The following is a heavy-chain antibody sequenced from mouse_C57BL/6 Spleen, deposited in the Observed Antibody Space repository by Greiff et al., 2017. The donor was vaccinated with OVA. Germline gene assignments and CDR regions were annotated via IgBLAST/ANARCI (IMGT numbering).Heavy chain of an antibody. Sequence: EVQVVESGPGLVKPSQSLSLTCSVTGYSITSGYYWNWIRQFPGNKLEWMGYISYDGSNNYNPSLKNRISITRDTSKNQFFLKLNSVTTEDTATYYCARGGGTGDYWGQGTTLTVSS. CDR1: GYSITSGYY. V-gene: IGHV3-6*01. CDR3: ARGGGTGDY. CDR2: ISYDGSN. D-gene: IGHD3-3*01. J-gene: IGHJ2*01.